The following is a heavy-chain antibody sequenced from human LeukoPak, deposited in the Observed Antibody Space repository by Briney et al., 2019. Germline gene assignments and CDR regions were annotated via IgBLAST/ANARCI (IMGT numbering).Heavy chain of an antibody. V-gene: IGHV1-2*02. D-gene: IGHD4/OR15-4a*01. Sequence: ASVKVSCKASGYTFTVHYLHWRRQAPGQGLEWMGWIKPDSGATNFAQTFQGRVTMTSDTSINTAYMELSSLTSDDTAMYYCARDHDYGPDYWGQGTLVTVSA. CDR3: ARDHDYGPDY. J-gene: IGHJ4*02. CDR2: IKPDSGAT. CDR1: GYTFTVHY.